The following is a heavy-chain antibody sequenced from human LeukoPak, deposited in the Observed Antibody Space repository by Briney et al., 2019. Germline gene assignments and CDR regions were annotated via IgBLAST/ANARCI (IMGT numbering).Heavy chain of an antibody. Sequence: GGSLRLSCAASGFTFSDYYMSWIRQAPGKGLEWVSYISSSGSTIYYADSVKGRFTISRDNAKNSLYLQMNSLRAEGTAVYYCARLKANWYFDLWGRGTLVTVSS. CDR3: ARLKANWYFDL. V-gene: IGHV3-11*01. J-gene: IGHJ2*01. CDR2: ISSSGSTI. CDR1: GFTFSDYY.